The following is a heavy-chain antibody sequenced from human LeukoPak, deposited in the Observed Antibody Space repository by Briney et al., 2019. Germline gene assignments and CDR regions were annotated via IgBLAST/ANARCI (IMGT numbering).Heavy chain of an antibody. CDR2: LHGSGSA. D-gene: IGHD6-13*01. J-gene: IGHJ4*02. CDR1: SGSISSYY. Sequence: SETLSVTCTVFSGSISSYYWSWIRQPAGKGLEWIGRLHGSGSANYNPSLKSRVTISVDTSKNQFSLKLTSVTAADTAVYYCASVEQAYWGQGTLVTVSS. CDR3: ASVEQAY. V-gene: IGHV4-4*07.